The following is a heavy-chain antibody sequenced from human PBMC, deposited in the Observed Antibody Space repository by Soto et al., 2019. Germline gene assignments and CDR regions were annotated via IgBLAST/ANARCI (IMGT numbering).Heavy chain of an antibody. Sequence: EVQLLESGGDLVQPGGSLRLSCAASGFTFRTYAMTWVRQAPGKGLEWVSAISGSGGSTYYADSVKGRFTISRGNSKNTLYLQMNSLRAEDTAVYYCAKVAGKFGEAQKLRFLERWGQGTLVTVSS. D-gene: IGHD3-3*01. V-gene: IGHV3-23*01. CDR2: ISGSGGST. CDR3: AKVAGKFGEAQKLRFLER. CDR1: GFTFRTYA. J-gene: IGHJ4*02.